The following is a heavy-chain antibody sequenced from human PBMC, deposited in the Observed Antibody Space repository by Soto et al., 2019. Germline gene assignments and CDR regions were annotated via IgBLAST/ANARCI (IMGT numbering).Heavy chain of an antibody. CDR1: GGSISSGGYY. J-gene: IGHJ6*02. CDR3: ARDSKDGYYYYYGMDV. CDR2: IYYSGST. Sequence: SETLSLTCTVSGGSISSGGYYWSWIRQHPGKGLEWIGYIYYSGSTYYNPSLKSRVTISVDTSKNQFSLKLSSVTAADTAVYYCARDSKDGYYYYYGMDVWGQGTTVTVSS. V-gene: IGHV4-31*02.